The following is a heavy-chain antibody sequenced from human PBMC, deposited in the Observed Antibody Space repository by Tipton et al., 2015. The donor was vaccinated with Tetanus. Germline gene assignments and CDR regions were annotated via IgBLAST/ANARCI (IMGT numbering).Heavy chain of an antibody. V-gene: IGHV4-39*07. D-gene: IGHD2-21*02. CDR2: IYYSGST. CDR3: ARDAGDSGY. J-gene: IGHJ4*02. CDR1: GGSISGSSYY. Sequence: TLSLTCSVSGGSISGSSYYWSWIRQPPGKALEWIGSIYYSGSTFYHPSLQSRLTMSLDSSKNQFSLRLASVTSADTAVYYCARDAGDSGYWGQGALVTVSS.